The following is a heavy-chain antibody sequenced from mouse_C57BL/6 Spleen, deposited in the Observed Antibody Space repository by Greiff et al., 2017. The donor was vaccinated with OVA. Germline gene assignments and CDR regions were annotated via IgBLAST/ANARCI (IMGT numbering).Heavy chain of an antibody. CDR2: ISDGGSYT. CDR3: ARDVPYGNYFDY. D-gene: IGHD2-1*01. J-gene: IGHJ2*01. Sequence: DVKLVESGGGLVKPGGSLKLSCAASGFTFSSYAMSWVRQTPEKRLEWVATISDGGSYTYYPDNVKGRFTISRDNAKNNLYLQMSHLKSEDTAMYYCARDVPYGNYFDYWGQGTTLTVSS. CDR1: GFTFSSYA. V-gene: IGHV5-4*01.